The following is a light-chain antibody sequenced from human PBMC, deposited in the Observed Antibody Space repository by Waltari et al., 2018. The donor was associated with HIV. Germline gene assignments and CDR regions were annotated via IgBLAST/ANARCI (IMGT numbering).Light chain of an antibody. V-gene: IGLV2-14*03. CDR3: GSYTSSSTLV. J-gene: IGLJ3*02. CDR1: SSDVGAYHF. CDR2: DVS. Sequence: QSALTQPASVSGSPGQSITISCTGTSSDVGAYHFVSWYQQHPGKAPKLMIYDVSSRPSVVSDRFSVSKSGNTASLTISGLQAEDEADYYCGSYTSSSTLVFGGGTKLTVL.